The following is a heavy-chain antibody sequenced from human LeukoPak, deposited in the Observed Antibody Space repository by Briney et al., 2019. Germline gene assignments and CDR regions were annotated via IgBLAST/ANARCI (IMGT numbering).Heavy chain of an antibody. Sequence: PSETLSLTCTDSGGSISSYYWSWIRQPPGKGLEWIGYIYYSGSTTYNPSIKSRVTISVAKSKNQLSLKLSSVTASDTAVYYCAGCTGDYWSMESGDYWGQGTLVTVSS. V-gene: IGHV4-59*01. CDR3: AGCTGDYWSMESGDY. D-gene: IGHD2-8*02. J-gene: IGHJ4*02. CDR2: IYYSGST. CDR1: GGSISSYY.